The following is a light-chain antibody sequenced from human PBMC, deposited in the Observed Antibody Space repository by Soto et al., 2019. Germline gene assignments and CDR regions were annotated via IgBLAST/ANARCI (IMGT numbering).Light chain of an antibody. CDR2: DAS. Sequence: AIQLTQSPSSLSASVGDRVTITCRASQGISSALAWYQQKPGKAPKLLIYDASSLESGVPSRFSGSGSGTDFTLTISSLQPEDFATYDCKQFMNYGITFGPGTKVDIK. CDR1: QGISSA. J-gene: IGKJ3*01. CDR3: KQFMNYGIT. V-gene: IGKV1D-13*01.